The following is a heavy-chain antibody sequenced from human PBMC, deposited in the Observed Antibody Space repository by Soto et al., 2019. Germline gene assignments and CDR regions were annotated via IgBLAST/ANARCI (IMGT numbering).Heavy chain of an antibody. Sequence: ASVKVSCRASGYTFTSYDINWVRQATGQGLEWMGWMNPNSGNTGYAQKFQGRVTMTRNTSISTAYMELSSLRSEDTAVYYCARGNVDIVATIVHTWFDPWGQGTLVTVSS. D-gene: IGHD5-12*01. V-gene: IGHV1-8*01. CDR2: MNPNSGNT. CDR3: ARGNVDIVATIVHTWFDP. J-gene: IGHJ5*02. CDR1: GYTFTSYD.